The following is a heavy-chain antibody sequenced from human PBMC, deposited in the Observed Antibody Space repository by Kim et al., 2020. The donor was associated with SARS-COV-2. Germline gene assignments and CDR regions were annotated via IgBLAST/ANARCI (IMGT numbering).Heavy chain of an antibody. CDR1: GGSIRSSRCY. CDR2: IHYSGTT. V-gene: IGHV4-39*07. CDR3: ARDCPSTTVTATTDYYGMDV. D-gene: IGHD4-17*01. J-gene: IGHJ6*02. Sequence: SETLSLTCTVSGGSIRSSRCYCGWIRQSPGTGLEWIASIHYSGTTYYNPSLKSRVTISIDTSKNQFSLRLSSVTAADTAVYYCARDCPSTTVTATTDYYGMDVWGQGTTVTVSS.